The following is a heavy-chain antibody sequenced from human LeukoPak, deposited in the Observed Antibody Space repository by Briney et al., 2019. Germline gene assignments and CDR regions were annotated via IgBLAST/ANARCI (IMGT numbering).Heavy chain of an antibody. V-gene: IGHV4-30-2*01. CDR3: ARPYGSGSYYHWGWFDP. CDR1: GGSISSGGYY. J-gene: IGHJ5*02. Sequence: SQTLSLTCTVSGGSISSGGYYGSWIRQPPGKGPEWIGYIYHSGSTYYNPSLKSRVTISVDTSKNQFSLKLSSVTAADTAVYYCARPYGSGSYYHWGWFDPWGQGTLVTVSS. CDR2: IYHSGST. D-gene: IGHD3-10*01.